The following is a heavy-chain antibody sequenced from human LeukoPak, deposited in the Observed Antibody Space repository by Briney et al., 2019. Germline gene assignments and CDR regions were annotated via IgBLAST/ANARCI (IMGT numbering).Heavy chain of an antibody. CDR3: ARLRWYLFDY. CDR1: GFTVSGNY. Sequence: GGSLRLSCAASGFTVSGNYMSWVRQAPGKGLEWVSDIYSGGSTYYAESVKGRFTISRNNSKNTLYLQMNSLRAEYTAVYYCARLRWYLFDYWGQGTLVTVSS. CDR2: IYSGGST. V-gene: IGHV3-53*01. J-gene: IGHJ4*02. D-gene: IGHD4-23*01.